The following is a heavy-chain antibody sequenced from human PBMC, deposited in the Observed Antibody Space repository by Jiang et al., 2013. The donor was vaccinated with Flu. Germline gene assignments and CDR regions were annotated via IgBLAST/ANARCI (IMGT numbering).Heavy chain of an antibody. CDR2: IYYTGGA. Sequence: SLTCSVSGGSISRYYWSWIRQPPGKGLEWLGYIYYTGGAVYNPSLNSRVSISVDTSKNQFSLRLNSVTAADTAVYYCARLYCSGGSCCEDYWGQGTLVAVSS. CDR1: GGSISRYY. CDR3: ARLYCSGGSCCEDY. J-gene: IGHJ4*02. D-gene: IGHD2-15*01. V-gene: IGHV4-59*01.